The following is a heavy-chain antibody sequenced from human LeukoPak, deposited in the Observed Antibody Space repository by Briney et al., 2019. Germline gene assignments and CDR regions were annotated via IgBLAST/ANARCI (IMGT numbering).Heavy chain of an antibody. CDR2: IEYEGGYNQ. V-gene: IGHV3-30*02. CDR1: GFTFSTYG. CDR3: AKDKEYASGSYPIEY. D-gene: IGHD3-10*01. J-gene: IGHJ4*02. Sequence: PGGSLRLSCVASGFTFSTYGMHWVRQAPGKGLDWVAFIEYEGGYNQYYTDSVKSRFTISRDNSRNTLYLQMNYLRAEDTAFYYCAKDKEYASGSYPIEYWGQGTLVTVSS.